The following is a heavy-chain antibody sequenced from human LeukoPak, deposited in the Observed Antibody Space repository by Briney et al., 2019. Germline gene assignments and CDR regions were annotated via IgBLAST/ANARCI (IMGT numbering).Heavy chain of an antibody. CDR1: GFTFGSHA. CDR3: GETTVGYSSGQKPAWPVDY. Sequence: GGSLRLSCEASGFTFGSHAMYWVRQAPGKGLEWVAGIFGSGGSPHYADPVKGRFTISRDNSRNTVYLQIDSLRAEDTAVYYCGETTVGYSSGQKPAWPVDYWGQGTLVTVSS. D-gene: IGHD5-18*01. J-gene: IGHJ4*02. CDR2: IFGSGGSP. V-gene: IGHV3-23*01.